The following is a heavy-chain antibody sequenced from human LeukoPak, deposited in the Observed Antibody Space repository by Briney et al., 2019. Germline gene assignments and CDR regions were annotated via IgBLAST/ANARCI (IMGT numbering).Heavy chain of an antibody. J-gene: IGHJ3*02. CDR1: GDSVSSNSAA. Sequence: SQTLSLTCAISGDSVSSNSAAWNWIRQSPSRGLEWLGRTYYRSKWYNDYAVSVKSRITINPDTSKNQFSLQLNSVTPEDTAVYYCAGDWASNRGYSSGWYKGDAFDIWGQGTMVTVSS. CDR3: AGDWASNRGYSSGWYKGDAFDI. D-gene: IGHD6-19*01. V-gene: IGHV6-1*01. CDR2: TYYRSKWYN.